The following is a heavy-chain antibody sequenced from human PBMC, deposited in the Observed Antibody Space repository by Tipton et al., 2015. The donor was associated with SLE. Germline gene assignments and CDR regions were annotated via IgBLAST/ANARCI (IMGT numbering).Heavy chain of an antibody. CDR3: AREGVRHSYSSSP. D-gene: IGHD6-6*01. J-gene: IGHJ5*02. CDR2: INHSGST. V-gene: IGHV4-34*01. Sequence: LSCAVYGGSFSGYYWSWIRQPPGKGLEWIGEINHSGSTNYNPSLKSRVTISVDTSKNQFSLKLSSVTAADTAVYYCAREGVRHSYSSSPWGQGTLVTVSS. CDR1: GGSFSGYY.